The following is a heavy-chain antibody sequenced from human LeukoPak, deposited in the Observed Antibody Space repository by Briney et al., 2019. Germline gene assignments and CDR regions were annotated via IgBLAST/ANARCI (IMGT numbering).Heavy chain of an antibody. CDR3: ARVRGGLSGYCSSTSCLVDY. V-gene: IGHV1-18*01. Sequence: ASVKVSCKASGYTFTSYGISWVRQAPGQGLEWMGWISAYNGNTNYAQKLQGRVTMTTDTSTSTAYMELRSLRSDDTAVYYCARVRGGLSGYCSSTSCLVDYWGQRTLVTVSS. D-gene: IGHD2-2*01. CDR2: ISAYNGNT. J-gene: IGHJ4*02. CDR1: GYTFTSYG.